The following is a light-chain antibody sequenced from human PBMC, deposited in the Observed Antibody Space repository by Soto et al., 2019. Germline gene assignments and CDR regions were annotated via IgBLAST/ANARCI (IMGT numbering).Light chain of an antibody. J-gene: IGLJ3*02. CDR1: SSDVGGDNY. CDR3: SSYAASNNWDFV. Sequence: QSALTQTPSASGSPGQSVTISCTGTSSDVGGDNYVSWYQQYPGRAPKLMIYEVTKTPSGVPDSFSGSKSGNTASLTVSGLQAEDEADYYCSSYAASNNWDFVFGGGTKLTVL. V-gene: IGLV2-8*01. CDR2: EVT.